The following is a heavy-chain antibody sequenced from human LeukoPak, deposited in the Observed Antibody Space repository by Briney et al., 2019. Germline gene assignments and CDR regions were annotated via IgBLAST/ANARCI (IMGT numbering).Heavy chain of an antibody. CDR3: ARRSDFWSGYYDY. CDR2: IIPIFGTA. J-gene: IGHJ4*02. CDR1: GGTFSSYA. D-gene: IGHD3-3*01. Sequence: SVKVSCKASGGTFSSYAISWVRQAPGQGLEWMGGIIPIFGTANYAQKFQGRVTITRNTSISTAYMELSSLRSEDTAVYYCARRSDFWSGYYDYWGQGTLVTVSS. V-gene: IGHV1-69*05.